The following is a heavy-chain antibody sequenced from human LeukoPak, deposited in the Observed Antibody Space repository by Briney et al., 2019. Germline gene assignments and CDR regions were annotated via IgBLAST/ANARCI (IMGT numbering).Heavy chain of an antibody. V-gene: IGHV3-30*02. J-gene: IGHJ4*02. Sequence: PGRSLRLSCAASGFTFSNYGMHWVRQAPGKGLEWVAFIQYDGSNKYYADSVKGRFTISRDNSKNTLYLQMNSLRAEDTALYYCANRYCSGGSCHRDYWGQGTLVTVSS. CDR2: IQYDGSNK. D-gene: IGHD2-15*01. CDR1: GFTFSNYG. CDR3: ANRYCSGGSCHRDY.